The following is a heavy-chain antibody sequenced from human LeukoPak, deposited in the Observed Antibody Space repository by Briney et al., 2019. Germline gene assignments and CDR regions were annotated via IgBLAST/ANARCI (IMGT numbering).Heavy chain of an antibody. CDR1: GDSISGQRHH. Sequence: SETLSLTCTVSGDSISGQRHHWNWIRQPPGKGLEYVANIHGTGITNYNPSLRRLVTISLYAARNQFFLDLRSVTAADTAVYYCARDPWDNNWYNFDSWGQGTLVTVSS. D-gene: IGHD1-1*01. V-gene: IGHV4-61*01. CDR3: ARDPWDNNWYNFDS. CDR2: IHGTGIT. J-gene: IGHJ4*02.